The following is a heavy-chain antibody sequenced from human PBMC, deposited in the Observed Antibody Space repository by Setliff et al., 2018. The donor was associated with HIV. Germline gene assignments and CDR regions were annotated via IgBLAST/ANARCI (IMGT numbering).Heavy chain of an antibody. CDR3: RGSGNSYAFDM. CDR2: IIPTLGVA. Sequence: GASVKVSCKASGGTFSTYAISWVRQAPGRGLEWVGGIIPTLGVAHNAQKFQGRVTITADKSTSTAYMELSSLRSEDTAVYYCRGSGNSYAFDMWGQGTMVTISS. D-gene: IGHD3-10*01. J-gene: IGHJ3*02. V-gene: IGHV1-69*10. CDR1: GGTFSTYA.